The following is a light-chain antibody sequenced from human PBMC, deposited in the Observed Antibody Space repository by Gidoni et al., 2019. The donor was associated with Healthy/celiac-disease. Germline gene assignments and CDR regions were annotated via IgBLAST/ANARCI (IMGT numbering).Light chain of an antibody. J-gene: IGKJ3*01. CDR2: AAS. CDR3: QNYNSAPIT. V-gene: IGKV1-27*01. CDR1: QGIRNY. Sequence: DIQMTQSPSSLSASVGDRVTFICRASQGIRNYVAWYQQKPGKVPKLLIYAASTLQSGVPSRFSGSGSGTDFTLTISSLQPEDVATYYCQNYNSAPITFGPGTKVDIK.